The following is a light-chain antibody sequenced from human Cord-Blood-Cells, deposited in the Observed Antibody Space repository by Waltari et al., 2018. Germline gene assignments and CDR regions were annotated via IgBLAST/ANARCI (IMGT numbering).Light chain of an antibody. Sequence: QSALTQPASVSGSPGQSITIPCTGTSIDVGGFNYVSWYQQHPGKAPKLMFYDVSNRPSGVSNRFSGSKSGNTASLTISGLQAEDEADYYCSSYTSSSTWVFGGGTKLTVL. V-gene: IGLV2-14*03. CDR2: DVS. CDR3: SSYTSSSTWV. J-gene: IGLJ3*02. CDR1: SIDVGGFNY.